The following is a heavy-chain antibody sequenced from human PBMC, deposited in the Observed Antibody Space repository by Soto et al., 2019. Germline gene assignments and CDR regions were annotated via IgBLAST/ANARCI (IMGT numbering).Heavy chain of an antibody. D-gene: IGHD1-1*01. V-gene: IGHV4-30-4*01. J-gene: IGHJ4*02. CDR3: ARVPAGGNSDYFDY. Sequence: QVQLQESGPGLVKPSQTLSLTCTVSGGSISSGDYYWSWIRQPPGKGLEWIGYIYYTGSTYYHPSLKSRVTMSVETSKNQFSLNLSSVTAADTAVYYCARVPAGGNSDYFDYWGQGTLVTVSS. CDR2: IYYTGST. CDR1: GGSISSGDYY.